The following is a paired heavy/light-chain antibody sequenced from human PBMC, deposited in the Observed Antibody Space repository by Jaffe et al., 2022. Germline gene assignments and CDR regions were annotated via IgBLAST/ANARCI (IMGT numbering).Heavy chain of an antibody. V-gene: IGHV4-39*01. CDR3: ARHPTYYDILTGYGGEGYFDY. CDR1: GGSISSSSYY. Sequence: QLQLQESGPGLVKPSETLSLTCTVSGGSISSSSYYWGWIRQPPGKGLEWIGSIYYSGSTYYNPSLKSRVTISVDTSKNQFSLKLSSVTAADTAVYYCARHPTYYDILTGYGGEGYFDYWGQGTLVTVSS. D-gene: IGHD3-9*01. CDR2: IYYSGST. J-gene: IGHJ4*02.
Light chain of an antibody. V-gene: IGLV3-19*01. CDR3: NSRDSSGNLVV. CDR2: GKN. CDR1: SLRSYY. Sequence: SSELTQDPAVSVALGQTVRITCQGDSLRSYYASWYQQKPGQAPVLVIYGKNNRPSGIPDRFSGSSSGNTASLTITGAQAEDEADYYCNSRDSSGNLVVFGGGTKLTVL. J-gene: IGLJ2*01.